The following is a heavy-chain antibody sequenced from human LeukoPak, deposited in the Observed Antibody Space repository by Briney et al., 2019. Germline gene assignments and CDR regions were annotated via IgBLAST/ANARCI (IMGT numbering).Heavy chain of an antibody. V-gene: IGHV5-51*01. CDR2: IYPGDSDT. Sequence: GESLKISCKGSGYSFTSYWIGWVRQMPGKGLEWMGIIYPGDSDTRYSPSFQGQVTISADKSISTAYLQWSSLKASDTAMYYCARDCPRGGTSCLPYYYYMDVWGKGTTVTVSS. J-gene: IGHJ6*03. CDR3: ARDCPRGGTSCLPYYYYMDV. D-gene: IGHD2-2*01. CDR1: GYSFTSYW.